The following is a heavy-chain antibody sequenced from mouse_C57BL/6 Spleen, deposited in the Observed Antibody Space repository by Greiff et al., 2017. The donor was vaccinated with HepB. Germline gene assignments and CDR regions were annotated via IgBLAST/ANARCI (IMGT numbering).Heavy chain of an antibody. D-gene: IGHD1-1*01. Sequence: VQLQQSGPELVKPGASVKISCKASGYTFTDYYMNWVKQSHGKSLEWIGDINPNNGGTSYNQKFKGKATLTVDKSSSTAYMELRSLTSEDSAVYYCARYGHYYGSSFSYWGQGTSVTVSS. CDR2: INPNNGGT. CDR1: GYTFTDYY. J-gene: IGHJ4*01. CDR3: ARYGHYYGSSFSY. V-gene: IGHV1-26*01.